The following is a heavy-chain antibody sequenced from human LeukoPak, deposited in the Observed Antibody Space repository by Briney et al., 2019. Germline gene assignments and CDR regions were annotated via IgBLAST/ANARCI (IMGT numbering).Heavy chain of an antibody. CDR2: INPNSGGT. CDR3: ARDFYYGSGSYYTTNY. Sequence: ASVKVSCKASGYTFSDYYMHWVRQAPGQGLEWMGWINPNSGGTNYAQKFQGRVTMTRDTSISTAYMELSRLRSDDTAVYYCARDFYYGSGSYYTTNYWGQGTLVTVSS. V-gene: IGHV1-2*02. J-gene: IGHJ4*02. CDR1: GYTFSDYY. D-gene: IGHD3-10*01.